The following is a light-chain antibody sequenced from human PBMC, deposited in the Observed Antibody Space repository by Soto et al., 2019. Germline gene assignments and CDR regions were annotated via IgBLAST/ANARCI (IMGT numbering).Light chain of an antibody. Sequence: EIVLTQSPATLSLSPGERATLSCRASQSVSSYLAWYQQKPGQAPRLLIYDASNRATGIPARFSGSGSGTDFTLTISSLEPEDFAVYYCQQRSNWPTFGQGIKREIK. J-gene: IGKJ2*01. CDR2: DAS. CDR1: QSVSSY. CDR3: QQRSNWPT. V-gene: IGKV3-11*01.